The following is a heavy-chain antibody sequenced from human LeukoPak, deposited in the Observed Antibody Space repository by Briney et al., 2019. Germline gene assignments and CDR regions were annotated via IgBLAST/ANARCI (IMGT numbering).Heavy chain of an antibody. J-gene: IGHJ4*02. CDR1: GFTFSSYA. D-gene: IGHD5-12*01. CDR2: ISSNGGST. Sequence: PGGSLRLSCAASGFTFSSYAMHWVRQAPGKGLEYVSAISSNGGSTYYANSVKGRFTISRDNSKNTLYLQMGSLRAEDMAVYYCARGEWLRFFDYWGQGTLVTVSS. V-gene: IGHV3-64*01. CDR3: ARGEWLRFFDY.